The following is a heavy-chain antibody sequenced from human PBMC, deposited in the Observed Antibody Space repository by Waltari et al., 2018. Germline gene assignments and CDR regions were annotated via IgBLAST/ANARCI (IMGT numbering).Heavy chain of an antibody. Sequence: EVQLLESGGDLVQPGGSLRLSCAASGFPFSGHAMNWVRQAPGKGLEWVSGISGDGGTTYYADSVGGRFTISRDNSKDTLYLQMNSLRGEDTALYFCARGGGYCSSGFCSLFGYWGQGVLVTVS. V-gene: IGHV3-23*01. CDR3: ARGGGYCSSGFCSLFGY. D-gene: IGHD2-15*01. J-gene: IGHJ4*02. CDR1: GFPFSGHA. CDR2: ISGDGGTT.